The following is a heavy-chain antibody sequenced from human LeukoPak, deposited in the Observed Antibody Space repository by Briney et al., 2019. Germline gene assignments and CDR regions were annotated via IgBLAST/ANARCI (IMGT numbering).Heavy chain of an antibody. CDR3: ARDKLRPSGYPNLYYYGMDV. Sequence: SVKVSCKASGGTFSSYAISWVRQAPGQGLEWMGGIIPIFGTANYAQKFQGRVTITADESTSTAYMELSSLRSEDTAVYYCARDKLRPSGYPNLYYYGMDVWGQGTTVTVS. J-gene: IGHJ6*02. CDR1: GGTFSSYA. D-gene: IGHD3-3*01. V-gene: IGHV1-69*13. CDR2: IIPIFGTA.